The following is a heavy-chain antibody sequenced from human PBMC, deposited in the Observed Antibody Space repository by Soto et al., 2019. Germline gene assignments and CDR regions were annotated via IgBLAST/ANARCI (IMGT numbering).Heavy chain of an antibody. J-gene: IGHJ6*02. CDR3: AKESRILYRGGDGMDV. Sequence: QVQLVESGGGVVQPGRSLRLSCAASGFTFSSYGMHWVRQAPGKGLEWVAVISYDGSNKYYADSVKGRFTISRDNSKNTLYLQMNSLRAEDTAVYYCAKESRILYRGGDGMDVWGQGTTVTVSS. CDR2: ISYDGSNK. V-gene: IGHV3-30*18. D-gene: IGHD2-8*01. CDR1: GFTFSSYG.